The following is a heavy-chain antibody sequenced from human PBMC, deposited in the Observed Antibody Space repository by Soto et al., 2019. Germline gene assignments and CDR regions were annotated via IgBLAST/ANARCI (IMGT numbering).Heavy chain of an antibody. CDR1: GGSFSGYY. V-gene: IGHV4-34*01. CDR2: INHSGST. CDR3: AREQFLEWLSVYYFDY. J-gene: IGHJ4*02. Sequence: SETLSLTCAVYGGSFSGYYWSWIRQPPGKGLEWIGEINHSGSTNYNPSLKSRVTISVDTSKNQFSLKLSSVTAEDTAVYYCAREQFLEWLSVYYFDYWGQGTLVTVSS. D-gene: IGHD3-3*01.